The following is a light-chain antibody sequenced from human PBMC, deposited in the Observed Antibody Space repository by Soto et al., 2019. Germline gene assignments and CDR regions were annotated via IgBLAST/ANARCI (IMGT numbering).Light chain of an antibody. CDR3: QQAASFPIT. CDR1: QGLKNW. V-gene: IGKV1-12*01. Sequence: DIQMTQSPSYVSASVGDRVTITCRASQGLKNWLAWYQQKPGKAPNLLIYTGSSLQSGVPSRFSGSGSGTDFTLTINSLQPEDFATYYCQQAASFPITFGQGTRLENK. CDR2: TGS. J-gene: IGKJ5*01.